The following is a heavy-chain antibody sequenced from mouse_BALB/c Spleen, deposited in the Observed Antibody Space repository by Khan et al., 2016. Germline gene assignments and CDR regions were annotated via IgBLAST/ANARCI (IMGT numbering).Heavy chain of an antibody. D-gene: IGHD2-3*01. J-gene: IGHJ1*01. V-gene: IGHV9-3*02. CDR1: GYIFTNYG. Sequence: QIQLVQSGPELKKPGETVKISCKASGYIFTNYGMNWVKQAPGKGLKWMAWINTNTGEPTYAEEFKGRFAFSLETSASAAYLQINDLKKEDTATYCCARNGYYPYWSLDVGGAGTTVTVSS. CDR2: INTNTGEP. CDR3: ARNGYYPYWSLDV.